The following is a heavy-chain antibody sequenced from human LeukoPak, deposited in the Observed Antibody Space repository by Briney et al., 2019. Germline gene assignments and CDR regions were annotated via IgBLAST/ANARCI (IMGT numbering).Heavy chain of an antibody. CDR3: ARSHYFDSSGSDFDS. J-gene: IGHJ4*02. Sequence: GGSLRLSCSVTGINVSSNSLTWVRQAPGKGVEWVAALLTGASTYYAASVKGRFTISRDNSRNIVYLQMNSLIIEDTAVYYCARSHYFDSSGSDFDSWGQGTLVTVSS. D-gene: IGHD3-22*01. CDR1: GINVSSNS. CDR2: LLTGAST. V-gene: IGHV3-53*01.